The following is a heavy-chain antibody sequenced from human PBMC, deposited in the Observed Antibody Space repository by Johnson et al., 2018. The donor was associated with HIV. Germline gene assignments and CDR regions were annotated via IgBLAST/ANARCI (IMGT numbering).Heavy chain of an antibody. V-gene: IGHV3-20*04. D-gene: IGHD3-22*01. J-gene: IGHJ3*02. CDR3: VRGDYDRSDAFDI. CDR2: INWNGDNT. Sequence: EVQLVESGGGVVQPGGSLRLSCAASGFIFDDYAMSWVRQAPGKGLEWVSGINWNGDNTGYADPVKGRFTISRDSAKKSLYLQMNSLRAEDTALYYCVRGDYDRSDAFDIWGQGTMVTVSS. CDR1: GFIFDDYA.